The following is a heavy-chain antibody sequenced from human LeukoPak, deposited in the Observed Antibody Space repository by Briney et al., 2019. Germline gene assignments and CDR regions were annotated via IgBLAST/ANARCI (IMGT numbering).Heavy chain of an antibody. V-gene: IGHV1-2*02. CDR3: ARWEDDYYFDY. CDR2: INPNSGGT. J-gene: IGHJ4*02. Sequence: ASVKVSCKASGYTFAGYYMHWVRQAPGQGLEWMGWINPNSGGTNYAQKFQGRVTMTRDTSISTAYMELSRLRSDGTAVYYCARWEDDYYFDYWGQGTLVTVSS. D-gene: IGHD1-26*01. CDR1: GYTFAGYY.